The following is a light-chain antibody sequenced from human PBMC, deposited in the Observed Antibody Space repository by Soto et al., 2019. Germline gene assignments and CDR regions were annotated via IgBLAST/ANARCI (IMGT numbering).Light chain of an antibody. CDR2: GAS. V-gene: IGKV3-20*01. CDR3: QQYVNSPPT. CDR1: RSVSANS. J-gene: IGKJ1*01. Sequence: EIVLTQSPGTLSLSPGESATLSCRASRSVSANSLAWYQQRPGQAPRLLIYGASSRATGIPDRFSGSGSGTDFTLTISRLAPEDFAVFYCQQYVNSPPTFGQGTKVEIK.